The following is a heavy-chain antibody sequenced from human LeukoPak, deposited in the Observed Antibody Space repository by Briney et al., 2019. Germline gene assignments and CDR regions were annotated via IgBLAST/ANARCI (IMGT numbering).Heavy chain of an antibody. CDR1: GFTFSSYG. J-gene: IGHJ4*02. Sequence: PGGSLRLSCAASGFTFSSYGMHWVRQAPGKGLEWVAFIRYHGSNKYYADSVKGRFTISRDNSKNTLYLQMNSLRAEDTAVYYCAKLPYGSGSYYNGYVDYWGQGTLVTVSS. V-gene: IGHV3-30*02. D-gene: IGHD3-10*01. CDR3: AKLPYGSGSYYNGYVDY. CDR2: IRYHGSNK.